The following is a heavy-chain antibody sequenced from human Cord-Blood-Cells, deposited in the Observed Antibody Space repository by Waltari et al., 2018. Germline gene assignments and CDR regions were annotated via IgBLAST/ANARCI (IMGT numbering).Heavy chain of an antibody. V-gene: IGHV4-34*01. CDR3: ATAREGGSSYYFDY. CDR2: INHSGST. Sequence: QVQLQQWGAGLLKPSETLSLTCSVYGGSFSGYYWSWIRQPPGKGLEWIGEINHSGSTNYNPSLKSRVTISVDTSKNQFSLKLSSVTAADTSVYYCATAREGGSSYYFDYWGQGTLVTVSS. J-gene: IGHJ4*02. D-gene: IGHD6-6*01. CDR1: GGSFSGYY.